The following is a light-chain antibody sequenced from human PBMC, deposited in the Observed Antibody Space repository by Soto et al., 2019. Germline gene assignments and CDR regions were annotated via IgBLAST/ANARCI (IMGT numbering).Light chain of an antibody. CDR1: SSNIGSSY. J-gene: IGLJ2*01. V-gene: IGLV1-47*01. CDR3: AAWDDSLSGVV. Sequence: QSVLTQPPSASGDPGQRVTISCSGSSSNIGSSYVYWYQQLPGTAPKLLIYRNNQRPSGVPDRFSGSKSGTSASLAFSGLRFEDQADYYCAAWDDSLSGVVFGGGTKLTVL. CDR2: RNN.